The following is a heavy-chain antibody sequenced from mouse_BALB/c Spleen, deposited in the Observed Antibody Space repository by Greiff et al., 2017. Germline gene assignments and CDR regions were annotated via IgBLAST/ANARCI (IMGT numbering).Heavy chain of an antibody. D-gene: IGHD1-1*01. CDR1: GYTFSSYW. CDR2: ILPGSGST. CDR3: ARGDGSSPWYFDV. Sequence: VQLQQSGAELMKPGASVKISCKATGYTFSSYWIEWVKQRPGHGLEWIGEILPGSGSTNYNEKFKGKATFTADTSSNTAYMQLSSLTSEDSAVYYCARGDGSSPWYFDVWGAGTTVTVSS. J-gene: IGHJ1*01. V-gene: IGHV1-9*01.